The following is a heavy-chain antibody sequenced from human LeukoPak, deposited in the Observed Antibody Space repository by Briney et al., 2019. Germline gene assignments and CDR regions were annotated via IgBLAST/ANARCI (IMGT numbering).Heavy chain of an antibody. V-gene: IGHV1-69*04. CDR2: IIPILGIA. Sequence: GASVKVSCKASGGTFSSYAISWVRQAPGQGLEWMGRIIPILGIANYAQKFQGRVTITADKSTSTAYMELSSLRSEDTAVYYCARGYYYGSGSYYSWGQGTLVTVSS. CDR1: GGTFSSYA. J-gene: IGHJ4*02. CDR3: ARGYYYGSGSYYS. D-gene: IGHD3-10*01.